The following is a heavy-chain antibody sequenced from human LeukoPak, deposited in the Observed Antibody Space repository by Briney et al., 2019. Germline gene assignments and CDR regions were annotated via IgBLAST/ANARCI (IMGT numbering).Heavy chain of an antibody. CDR1: GFTFSSSA. CDR2: ISNNGGYT. J-gene: IGHJ4*02. D-gene: IGHD2-15*01. V-gene: IGHV3-23*01. CDR3: AKQLGYCSDGSCYFPY. Sequence: GESLRLSCAASGFTFSSSAMSWVRQAPGKGLEWVSAISNNGGYTYYADSVQGRFTISRDNSKSTLCLQMNSLRAEDTAVYYCAKQLGYCSDGSCYFPYWGQGTLVTVSS.